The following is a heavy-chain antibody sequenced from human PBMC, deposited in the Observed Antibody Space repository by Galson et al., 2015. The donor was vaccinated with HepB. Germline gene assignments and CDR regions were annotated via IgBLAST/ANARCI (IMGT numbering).Heavy chain of an antibody. CDR1: GYSFTTYW. J-gene: IGHJ6*02. CDR3: AREKIMIRALVDYAVDV. V-gene: IGHV5-10-1*01. Sequence: QSGAEVKKPGESLKISCKGSGYSFTTYWINWVRQMPGKGLEWMGKIDPTDSYTNYSPSFQGHVTISADKSTSTAYLQWSSLKASDSAMYYCAREKIMIRALVDYAVDVWGLGTTVTVS. CDR2: IDPTDSYT. D-gene: IGHD3-10*01.